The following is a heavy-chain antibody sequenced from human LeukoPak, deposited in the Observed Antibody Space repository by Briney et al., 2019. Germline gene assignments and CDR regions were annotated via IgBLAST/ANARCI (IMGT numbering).Heavy chain of an antibody. V-gene: IGHV4-4*07. CDR3: ATEGGGPRWLDP. J-gene: IGHJ5*02. Sequence: SETLSLTCSVSGGSVSSYYWSWIRQPAGKGLKWIGRISASGSSNYNPSLRSRVIMSVDTPKNQFSLNLSSVTAADTAVYYCATEGGGPRWLDPWGQGTLVTVSS. CDR1: GGSVSSYY. CDR2: ISASGSS. D-gene: IGHD2-15*01.